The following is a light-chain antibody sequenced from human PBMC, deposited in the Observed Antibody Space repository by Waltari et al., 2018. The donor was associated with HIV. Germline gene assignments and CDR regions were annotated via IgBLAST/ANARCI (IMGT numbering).Light chain of an antibody. J-gene: IGLJ2*01. CDR2: RNN. CDR1: TSNIGRND. CDR3: VAWDDSLRGVV. Sequence: SVLTQPPSASGTPGQRVTISCSGTTSNIGRNDVFWYQHPPGAAPKLLTHRNNQRPSGVPDRFSGSTSGTSASLAISGLRSEDEADYYCVAWDDSLRGVVFGGGTKVAAL. V-gene: IGLV1-47*01.